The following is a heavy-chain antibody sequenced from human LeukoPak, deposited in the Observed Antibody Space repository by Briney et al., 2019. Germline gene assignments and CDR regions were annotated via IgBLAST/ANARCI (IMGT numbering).Heavy chain of an antibody. V-gene: IGHV1-18*01. CDR1: GYTFTSYG. CDR3: ARSYYDSSGYYY. CDR2: ISAYNGNT. Sequence: ASVKVSCKASGYTFTSYGISWVRQAPGQGLEWMGWISAYNGNTNYAQKFQGRVTITRDTSASTAYMELSSLRSEDTAVYYCARSYYDSSGYYYWGQGTLVTVSS. J-gene: IGHJ4*02. D-gene: IGHD3-22*01.